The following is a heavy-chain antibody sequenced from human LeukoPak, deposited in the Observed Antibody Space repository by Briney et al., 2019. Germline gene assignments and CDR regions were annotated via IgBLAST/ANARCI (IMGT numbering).Heavy chain of an antibody. D-gene: IGHD5-24*01. CDR3: AKEMATKEFDFDY. CDR1: GGTFSSYA. CDR2: IIPILGIA. V-gene: IGHV1-69*04. J-gene: IGHJ4*02. Sequence: SVKVSFKASGGTFSSYAISWVRQAPGQGLEWMGRIIPILGIANYAQKFQGRVTITADKSTSTAYMELSSLRSEDTAVYYCAKEMATKEFDFDYWGQGTLVTVSS.